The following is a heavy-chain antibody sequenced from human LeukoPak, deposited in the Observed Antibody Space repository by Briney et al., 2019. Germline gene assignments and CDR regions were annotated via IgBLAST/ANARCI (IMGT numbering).Heavy chain of an antibody. CDR3: ARGVWFGESYYFDY. CDR2: IYYSGST. D-gene: IGHD3-10*01. J-gene: IGHJ4*02. CDR1: GGSISSGDYY. V-gene: IGHV4-61*08. Sequence: SQTLSLTCTVSGGSISSGDYYWSWIRQPPGKGLEWIGYIYYSGSTNYNPSLKSRVTISVDTSKNQFSLKLSSVTAADTAVYYCARGVWFGESYYFDYWGQGTLVTVSS.